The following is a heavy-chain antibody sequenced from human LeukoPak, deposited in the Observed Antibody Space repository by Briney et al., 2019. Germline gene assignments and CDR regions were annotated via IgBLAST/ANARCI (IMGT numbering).Heavy chain of an antibody. D-gene: IGHD6-19*01. CDR1: GFTFSSYS. CDR3: ARGTPSSSGWLYYGMDV. J-gene: IGHJ6*02. CDR2: ISSSSSTI. Sequence: GGSLRLSCAASGFTFSSYSMNWVRQAPGKGLEWVSYISSSSSTIYYADSVKGRFTISRDNAKNSLYLQMSSLRAEDTAVYYCARGTPSSSGWLYYGMDVWGQGTTVTVSS. V-gene: IGHV3-48*04.